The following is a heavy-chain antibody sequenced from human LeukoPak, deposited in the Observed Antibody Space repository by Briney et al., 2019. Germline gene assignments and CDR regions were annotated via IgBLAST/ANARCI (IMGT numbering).Heavy chain of an antibody. CDR2: INANSKTI. Sequence: GGSLRLSCAASRFTFSDFSMNWVRQAPGKGLEDIAYINANSKTIWYADSVKGRFTISRDNSKNTLYLQMNSLRAEDTAVYYCARPTGYFDYWGQGTLVTVSS. J-gene: IGHJ4*02. V-gene: IGHV3-48*01. CDR1: RFTFSDFS. D-gene: IGHD4-11*01. CDR3: ARPTGYFDY.